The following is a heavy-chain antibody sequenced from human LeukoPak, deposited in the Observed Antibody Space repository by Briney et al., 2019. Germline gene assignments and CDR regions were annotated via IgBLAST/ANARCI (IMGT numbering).Heavy chain of an antibody. V-gene: IGHV3-23*01. J-gene: IGHJ3*02. Sequence: GGSLRLSCAASGFTFSSYAMSWVRQAPGKGLERVSGISGSGSSTYYADSVKGRFTISRDNSKNTLYLQMNSLRVEDTAVYYCANPQPPPLYASSWYAFDIWGQGTMVTVSS. CDR2: ISGSGSST. CDR1: GFTFSSYA. CDR3: ANPQPPPLYASSWYAFDI. D-gene: IGHD6-13*01.